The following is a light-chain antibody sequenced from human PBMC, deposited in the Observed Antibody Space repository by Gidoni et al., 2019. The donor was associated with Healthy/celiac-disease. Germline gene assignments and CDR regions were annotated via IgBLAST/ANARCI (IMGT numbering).Light chain of an antibody. J-gene: IGKJ1*01. CDR1: QSISSW. CDR2: KAS. Sequence: DIQMTQSPSTLSASVGDRVTITCRASQSISSWLAWYQQKTGKAPKLLIYKASSLESGVQSRFSGRGSGTEFTLTISSLQPDDFATYYCQQYNSYPWTFGQGTKVEIK. CDR3: QQYNSYPWT. V-gene: IGKV1-5*03.